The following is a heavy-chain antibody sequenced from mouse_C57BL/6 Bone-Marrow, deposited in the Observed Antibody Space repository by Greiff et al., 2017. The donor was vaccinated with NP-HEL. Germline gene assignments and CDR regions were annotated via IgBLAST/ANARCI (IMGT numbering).Heavy chain of an antibody. J-gene: IGHJ2*01. CDR2: IYPRSGNT. Sequence: VQLQESGAELARPGASVKLSCKASGYTFTSYGISWVKQRTGQGLEWIGEIYPRSGNTYYNEKFKGKATLTADKSSSTAYMELRSLTSEDSAVYFCAREGGYYGNMYYFDYWGQGTTLTVSS. V-gene: IGHV1-81*01. CDR3: AREGGYYGNMYYFDY. CDR1: GYTFTSYG. D-gene: IGHD2-1*01.